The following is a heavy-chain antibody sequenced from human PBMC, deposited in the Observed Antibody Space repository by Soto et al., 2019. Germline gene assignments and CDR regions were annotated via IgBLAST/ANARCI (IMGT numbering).Heavy chain of an antibody. CDR2: IYWNDDK. CDR1: GFSLSTSGVG. CDR3: AHRHPDIVVVPAAYSDY. Sequence: SGPTLVNPTQTLTLTCTFSGFSLSTSGVGVGWIRQPPGKALEWLALIYWNDDKRYSPSLKSRLTITKDTSKNQVVLTMTNMDPVDTATYYCAHRHPDIVVVPAAYSDYWGQGTLVTVSS. V-gene: IGHV2-5*01. J-gene: IGHJ4*02. D-gene: IGHD2-2*01.